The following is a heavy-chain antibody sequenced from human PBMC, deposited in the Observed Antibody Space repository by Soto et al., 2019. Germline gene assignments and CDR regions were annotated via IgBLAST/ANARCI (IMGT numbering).Heavy chain of an antibody. D-gene: IGHD5-12*01. Sequence: PSQTLSLTCVISGDTVSSTSAAWTWIRQSPSRGLEWVGRTYYRSKWYNDYAVSVKGRIIINSDTSKNQFSLQLNSVTPDDTAVYYCARDSSGYGPFDYWGQGTLVTVSS. CDR3: ARDSSGYGPFDY. CDR2: TYYRSKWYN. J-gene: IGHJ4*02. CDR1: GDTVSSTSAA. V-gene: IGHV6-1*01.